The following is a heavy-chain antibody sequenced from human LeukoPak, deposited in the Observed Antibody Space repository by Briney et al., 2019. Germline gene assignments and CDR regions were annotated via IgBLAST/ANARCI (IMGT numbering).Heavy chain of an antibody. Sequence: PGGSLRLSCEASGFTFSSYWMTWVRQPPGKGLEWIGEIYHSGSTNYNPSLKSRVTISVDKSKSQFSLKLSSVTAADTAVYYCASPPYSSSWGAEYFQHWGQGTLVTVSS. CDR1: GFTFSSYW. J-gene: IGHJ1*01. D-gene: IGHD6-13*01. CDR3: ASPPYSSSWGAEYFQH. CDR2: IYHSGST. V-gene: IGHV4-4*02.